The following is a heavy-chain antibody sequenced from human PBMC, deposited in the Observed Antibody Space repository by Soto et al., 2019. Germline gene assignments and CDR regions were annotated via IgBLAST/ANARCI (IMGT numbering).Heavy chain of an antibody. CDR3: AKGGHYDSPHYADS. D-gene: IGHD3-22*01. CDR1: GYTFTDYY. CDR2: INPNTGGT. V-gene: IGHV1-2*04. J-gene: IGHJ4*02. Sequence: QVHLVQSGTEVRQPGASVRVSCKASGYTFTDYYLHWVRQAPGQGPEWMGWINPNTGGTDYAQTFRDWVTMTTDTSINTAHMDLSRLKSHDTAVYYCAKGGHYDSPHYADSWGQGTLVTVSS.